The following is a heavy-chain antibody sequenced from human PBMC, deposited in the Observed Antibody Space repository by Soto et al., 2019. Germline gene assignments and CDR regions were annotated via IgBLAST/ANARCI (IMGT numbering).Heavy chain of an antibody. Sequence: QITLKESGPPLVKPTQTLTLTCTFSGFSLSTSGVGVGWIRQPPGKALEWLALIYWDDDKRYSPSLKSRLTITNDTSKNQLVLTMTNMDPVDTATYYCAHTQYYYDSSGYYSNAEYFQHWGQGTLVTVSS. CDR1: GFSLSTSGVG. D-gene: IGHD3-22*01. CDR2: IYWDDDK. V-gene: IGHV2-5*02. J-gene: IGHJ1*01. CDR3: AHTQYYYDSSGYYSNAEYFQH.